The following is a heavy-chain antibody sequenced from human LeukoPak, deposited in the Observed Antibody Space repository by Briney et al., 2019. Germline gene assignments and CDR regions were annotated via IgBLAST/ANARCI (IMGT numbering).Heavy chain of an antibody. V-gene: IGHV3-30*18. Sequence: PGGSLRLSCAASRFTFSNHAMHWVRQAPGKGLEWVAVISNDGSNKYYADSVMGRFTISRDNSKNTLYLQMNSLRAEDTAVYYCAKAPSRSSGWSIDYWGQGTLVTVSS. CDR1: RFTFSNHA. CDR3: AKAPSRSSGWSIDY. D-gene: IGHD6-19*01. J-gene: IGHJ4*02. CDR2: ISNDGSNK.